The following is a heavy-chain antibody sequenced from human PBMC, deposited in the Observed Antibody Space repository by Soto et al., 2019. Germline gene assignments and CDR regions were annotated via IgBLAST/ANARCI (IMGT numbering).Heavy chain of an antibody. D-gene: IGHD3-22*01. CDR2: IHVNVDTT. V-gene: IGHV3-48*03. J-gene: IGHJ4*02. CDR1: GFTFSSYE. CDR3: ATSLSGYYYNY. Sequence: EVHLVESGGGLVQPGGSLRLSCAASGFTFSSYEMMWIRQAPGKGLEWVSYIHVNVDTTYYPDSVKGRFTISRDNAKNSMYLQMNSLRAGDTAVYYCATSLSGYYYNYWGQGTLVTVSS.